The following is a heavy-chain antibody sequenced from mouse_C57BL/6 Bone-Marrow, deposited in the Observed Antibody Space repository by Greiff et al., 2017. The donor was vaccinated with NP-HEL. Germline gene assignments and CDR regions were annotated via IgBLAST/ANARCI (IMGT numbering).Heavy chain of an antibody. CDR1: GYTLTSYW. D-gene: IGHD2-3*01. J-gene: IGHJ3*01. CDR2: INPSNGGT. Sequence: VQLQQSGTELVKPGASVKLSCKASGYTLTSYWMHWVKQRPGQGLEWIGNINPSNGGTNYNEKFKSKATLTVDKSSSTAYMQLSSLTSEDSAVYYCARTDDGYSSSFAYWGQGTLVTVSA. CDR3: ARTDDGYSSSFAY. V-gene: IGHV1-53*01.